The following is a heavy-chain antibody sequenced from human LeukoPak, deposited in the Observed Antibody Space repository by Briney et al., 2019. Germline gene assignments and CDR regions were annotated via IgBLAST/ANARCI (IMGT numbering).Heavy chain of an antibody. V-gene: IGHV1-46*01. J-gene: IGHJ5*02. Sequence: ASVKVSCKASGYTFTSYYMHWVRQAPGQGLEWMGIINPSGGSTTYAQNFQGRVTMTRDTSTSTVYMELSSLRPGDTAIYYCARDWGGHCSGDVCYSARFDPWGQGTLVTVSS. CDR2: INPSGGST. CDR3: ARDWGGHCSGDVCYSARFDP. CDR1: GYTFTSYY. D-gene: IGHD2-15*01.